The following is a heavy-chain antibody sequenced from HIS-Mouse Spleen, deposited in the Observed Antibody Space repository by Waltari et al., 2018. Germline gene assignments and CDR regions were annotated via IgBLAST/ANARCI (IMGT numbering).Heavy chain of an antibody. J-gene: IGHJ4*02. CDR1: GGSFSGYY. D-gene: IGHD2-2*01. CDR3: ARDVPAAKKPFDY. V-gene: IGHV4-34*01. Sequence: QVQLQQWGAGLLKPSETLSLTCAVYGGSFSGYYWSWIRQPPGKGLEWIGEINHSGSHKDNPYLKSRVTISVDTSKNQFSLKLSSVTAADTAVYYCARDVPAAKKPFDYWGQGTLVTVSS. CDR2: INHSGSH.